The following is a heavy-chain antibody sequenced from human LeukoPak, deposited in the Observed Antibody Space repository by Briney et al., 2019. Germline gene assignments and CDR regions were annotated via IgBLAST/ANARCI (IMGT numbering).Heavy chain of an antibody. CDR2: INHSGST. D-gene: IGHD3-10*01. Sequence: SETLSLTCAVYGGSFSGYYWSWIRQPPGKGLEWIGEINHSGSTNYNPSLKSRVTISVDTSKNQLSLKLSAVAAADTAVYYCASVRRGFGESSKYYSYYYMDVWGNGTTVPIS. J-gene: IGHJ6*03. CDR1: GGSFSGYY. CDR3: ASVRRGFGESSKYYSYYYMDV. V-gene: IGHV4-34*01.